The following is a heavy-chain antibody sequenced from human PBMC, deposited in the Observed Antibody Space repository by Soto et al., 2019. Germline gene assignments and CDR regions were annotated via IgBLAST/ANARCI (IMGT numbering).Heavy chain of an antibody. CDR1: GFSFNIYS. Sequence: EVELVESGGGFIQPGGSLRLSCAASGFSFNIYSMNWVRQAPGKGLEWVSYISGSSRTVFYAVSMRGRFTISRDNANNSLYLEMNSLRDEDTDLYYCARTSSWRRGAFDFWGQGTLGTVSS. V-gene: IGHV3-48*02. D-gene: IGHD3-16*01. CDR2: ISGSSRTV. J-gene: IGHJ4*02. CDR3: ARTSSWRRGAFDF.